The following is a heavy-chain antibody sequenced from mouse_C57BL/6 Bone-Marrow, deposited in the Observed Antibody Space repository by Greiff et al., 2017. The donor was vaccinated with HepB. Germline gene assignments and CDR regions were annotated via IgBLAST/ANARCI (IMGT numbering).Heavy chain of an antibody. J-gene: IGHJ1*03. V-gene: IGHV1-50*01. Sequence: QVQLQQPGAELVKPGASVKLSCKASGYTFTSYWMQWVKQRPGQGLEWIGEIDPSDSYTNYNQKFKGKATLTVDTSSSTAYMQLSSLTSEDSAVYYCAGGVLQSFSYWYFDVWGTGTTVTVSS. D-gene: IGHD1-1*01. CDR1: GYTFTSYW. CDR3: AGGVLQSFSYWYFDV. CDR2: IDPSDSYT.